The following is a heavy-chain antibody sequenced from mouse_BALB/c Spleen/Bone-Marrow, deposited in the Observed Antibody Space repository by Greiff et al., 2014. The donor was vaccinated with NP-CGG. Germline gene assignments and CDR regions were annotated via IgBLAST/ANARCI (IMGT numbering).Heavy chain of an antibody. D-gene: IGHD1-1*02. J-gene: IGHJ2*01. CDR1: GDSITSGY. V-gene: IGHV3-8*02. Sequence: VHVKQSGPSLVKPSQTLSLTCSVTGDSITSGYWNWIRKFPGNKLEYMGYISYSGSTYFNPSLKSRISITRDTSKNQYYLQLNSVTTEDTATYYCARLGGYGPYFDYWGQGTTLTVSS. CDR2: ISYSGST. CDR3: ARLGGYGPYFDY.